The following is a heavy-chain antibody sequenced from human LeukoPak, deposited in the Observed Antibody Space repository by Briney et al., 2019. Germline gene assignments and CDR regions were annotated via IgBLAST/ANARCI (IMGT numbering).Heavy chain of an antibody. D-gene: IGHD6-6*01. Sequence: GGSLRLSCAASGFTFSGYGMHWVRQAPGKGLEWVAVIWYDGSNKYYADSVKGRFTISRDNSKNTLYLQMHSLRAEDTAVYYCARGEYSSSSGFDYWGQGTLVTVSS. CDR3: ARGEYSSSSGFDY. V-gene: IGHV3-33*01. CDR1: GFTFSGYG. CDR2: IWYDGSNK. J-gene: IGHJ4*02.